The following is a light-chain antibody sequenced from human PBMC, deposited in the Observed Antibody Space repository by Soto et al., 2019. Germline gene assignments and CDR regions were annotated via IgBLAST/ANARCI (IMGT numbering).Light chain of an antibody. J-gene: IGLJ1*01. Sequence: SALTQPPSVSGAPGQRVTISCTGSSSNIGARFDVHWYQQLPGSAPKLLIYSNNNRPSGVPDRFSVSRSATSASLAITGLQAADEADYYCQSYDSSLSAYVFGTATKVTVL. CDR2: SNN. V-gene: IGLV1-40*01. CDR1: SSNIGARFD. CDR3: QSYDSSLSAYV.